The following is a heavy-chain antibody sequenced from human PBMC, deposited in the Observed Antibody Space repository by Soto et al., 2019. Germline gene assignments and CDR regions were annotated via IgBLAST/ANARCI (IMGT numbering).Heavy chain of an antibody. J-gene: IGHJ6*02. D-gene: IGHD3-10*01. CDR1: GFTFSSYA. CDR3: AKGGLLWFGELLLQLDYYYYYGMDV. CDR2: ISGSGGST. Sequence: PGGSLRLSCAASGFTFSSYAMSWVRQAPGKGLEWVSAISGSGGSTYYADSVKGRFTISRDNSKNTLYLQMNSLRAEDTAVYYCAKGGLLWFGELLLQLDYYYYYGMDVWGQGTTVTVSS. V-gene: IGHV3-23*01.